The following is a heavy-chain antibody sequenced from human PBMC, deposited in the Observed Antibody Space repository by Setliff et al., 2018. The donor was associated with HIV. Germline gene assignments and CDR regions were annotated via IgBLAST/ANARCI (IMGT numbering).Heavy chain of an antibody. CDR2: IYFSGST. J-gene: IGHJ5*02. CDR3: ARHRSYGDYDPNWFDP. Sequence: SETLSLTCTVSDGSIRSSDYYWGWIRQPPGKRLQWIGSIYFSGSTYYNPSLKSRVTISVDTSKNQFSLKLRSVTAADTGIYYCARHRSYGDYDPNWFDPWGQGTLVTVSS. CDR1: DGSIRSSDYY. V-gene: IGHV4-39*01. D-gene: IGHD4-17*01.